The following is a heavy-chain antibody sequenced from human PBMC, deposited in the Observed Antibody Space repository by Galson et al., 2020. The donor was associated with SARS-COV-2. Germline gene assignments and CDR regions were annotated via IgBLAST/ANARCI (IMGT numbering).Heavy chain of an antibody. V-gene: IGHV4-34*01. CDR2: LNHRGIT. CDR1: AGSLKNSY. CDR3: VRGAEERRIRVVVPYYYTYMDV. J-gene: IGHJ6*03. Sequence: SDTLSFPCAVHAGSLKNSYWTWIPQSPGKGLQWIGALNHRGITNYNPSLQGRVSISLDTYKNQYSLRLRSVTAADTAVYFCVRGAEERRIRVVVPYYYTYMDVWGGGTAVTVSS. D-gene: IGHD2-2*01.